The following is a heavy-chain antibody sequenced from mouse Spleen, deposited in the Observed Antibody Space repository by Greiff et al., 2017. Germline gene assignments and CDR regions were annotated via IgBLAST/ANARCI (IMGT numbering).Heavy chain of an antibody. D-gene: IGHD1-1*01. CDR3: ARGSYGSSYVGYFDV. Sequence: VHVKQSGPELVKPGASVKISCKASGYSFTDYNMNWVKQSNGKSLEWIGVINPNYGTTSYNQKFKGKATLTVDQSSSTAYMQLNSLTSEDSAVYYCARGSYGSSYVGYFDVWGTGTTVTVSS. CDR1: GYSFTDYN. V-gene: IGHV1-39*01. J-gene: IGHJ1*03. CDR2: INPNYGTT.